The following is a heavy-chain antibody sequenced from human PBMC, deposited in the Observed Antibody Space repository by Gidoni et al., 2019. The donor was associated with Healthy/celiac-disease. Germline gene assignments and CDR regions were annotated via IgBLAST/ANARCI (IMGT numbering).Heavy chain of an antibody. J-gene: IGHJ3*02. CDR3: ARDRAGTIDAFDI. Sequence: EVQLVESGGGLVQPGGSLRLSCAASGFTFSRYWMSWVRQAPGKGLEWVANIKQDGSEKYYVDSVKGRFTISRDNAKNSLYLQMNSLRAEDTAVYYCARDRAGTIDAFDIWGQGTMVTVSS. CDR1: GFTFSRYW. V-gene: IGHV3-7*01. CDR2: IKQDGSEK. D-gene: IGHD1-1*01.